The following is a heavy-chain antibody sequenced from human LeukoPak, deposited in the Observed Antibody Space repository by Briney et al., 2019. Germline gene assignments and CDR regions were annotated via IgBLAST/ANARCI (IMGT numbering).Heavy chain of an antibody. CDR1: GFTFSSYE. CDR3: AKDLAGGNVPDS. J-gene: IGHJ4*02. V-gene: IGHV3-48*03. D-gene: IGHD2-8*02. Sequence: GGSLRLSCAASGFTFSSYEMNWVRQAPGKGVEWVSYISSSGSTIYYADSVKGRFTISRDNSKNTLYLHMSNLRAEDTALYYCAKDLAGGNVPDSWGQGTLVTVYS. CDR2: ISSSGSTI.